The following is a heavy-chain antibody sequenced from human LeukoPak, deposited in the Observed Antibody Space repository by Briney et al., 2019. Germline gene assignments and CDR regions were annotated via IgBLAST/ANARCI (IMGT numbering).Heavy chain of an antibody. CDR2: ISAYSGNT. D-gene: IGHD3-22*01. J-gene: IGHJ4*02. CDR3: ARDRDYYDSSGYFPLDY. Sequence: ASVKVSCKASGYSFSSYSISWVRQAPGQGLEWMGWISAYSGNTNYAHKLQGRVTMTTDTSTSTAYMELSSLRSEDTAVYYCARDRDYYDSSGYFPLDYWGQGTLVTVSS. CDR1: GYSFSSYS. V-gene: IGHV1-18*01.